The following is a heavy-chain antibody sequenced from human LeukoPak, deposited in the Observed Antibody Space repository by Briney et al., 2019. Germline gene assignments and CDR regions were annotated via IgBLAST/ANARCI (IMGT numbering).Heavy chain of an antibody. Sequence: SETLSLTCAVYGGSFSGYYWSWIRQPPGKGLEWIGEINHSGSTNYNPSLKSRVTISVDTSKNQFSLKLSSVTAADTAVYYCAREGAVGGNVIGEFDYWGQGTLVTASS. CDR2: INHSGST. D-gene: IGHD4-23*01. CDR1: GGSFSGYY. J-gene: IGHJ4*02. V-gene: IGHV4-34*01. CDR3: AREGAVGGNVIGEFDY.